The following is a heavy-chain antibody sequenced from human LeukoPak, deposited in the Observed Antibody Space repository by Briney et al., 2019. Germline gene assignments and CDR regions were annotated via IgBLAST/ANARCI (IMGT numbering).Heavy chain of an antibody. J-gene: IGHJ4*02. Sequence: ASVKVSCKVSGYTLTELSMHWVRQAPGKGLEWMGGFDPEDGETIYAQKFQGRVTMTEDTSTDTAYMELSSLRSEDTAVYYCATDLGGSTVTTWGSGYWGQGTLVTVSS. CDR2: FDPEDGET. CDR3: ATDLGGSTVTTWGSGY. CDR1: GYTLTELS. D-gene: IGHD4-11*01. V-gene: IGHV1-24*01.